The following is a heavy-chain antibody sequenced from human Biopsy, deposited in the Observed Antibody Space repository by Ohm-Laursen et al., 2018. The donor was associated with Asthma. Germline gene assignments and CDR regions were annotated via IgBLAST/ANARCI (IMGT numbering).Heavy chain of an antibody. D-gene: IGHD6-19*01. CDR2: TITFLGQT. V-gene: IGHV1-69*13. CDR1: GGTFSNFV. Sequence: GASVKVSCKAPGGTFSNFVIIWGRKAPGQGLNGLGGTITFLGQTNYAKKFQGRVTITADESTSTAYMEVTSLRSEDTAIYYCARCQVGYSSGWSLLLKKIYYSGMDVWGQGTAVTVSS. J-gene: IGHJ6*02. CDR3: ARCQVGYSSGWSLLLKKIYYSGMDV.